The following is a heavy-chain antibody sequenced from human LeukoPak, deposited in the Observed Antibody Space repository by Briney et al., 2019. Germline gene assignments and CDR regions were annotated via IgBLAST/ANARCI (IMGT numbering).Heavy chain of an antibody. D-gene: IGHD3-22*01. CDR1: GYTFTSYY. Sequence: GASVKVSCKASGYTFTSYYMHWVRQAPGQGLEWMGIINPSGGSTSYAQKFQGRVTMTRDTSTSTVYMELSSLRSEDTAVYYCARSGRETDYYDSSGYLPLGYWGQGTLVTVSS. CDR2: INPSGGST. CDR3: ARSGRETDYYDSSGYLPLGY. V-gene: IGHV1-46*01. J-gene: IGHJ4*02.